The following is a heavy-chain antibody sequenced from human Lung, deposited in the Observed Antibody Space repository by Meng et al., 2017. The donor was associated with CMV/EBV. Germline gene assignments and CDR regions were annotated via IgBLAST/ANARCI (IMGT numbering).Heavy chain of an antibody. CDR2: IYYDGNT. J-gene: IGHJ6*02. CDR3: AREVHDYYGSGAYYNPYYYYGMNV. D-gene: IGHD3-10*01. CDR1: DDSISSSSYY. V-gene: IGHV4-39*07. Sequence: SETLSLXCTVSDDSISSSSYYWGWMRQPPGKGLEWIGSIYYDGNTNYNPSLTSRVTISVEKSKNQFFLRLSSETAADTAVYFCAREVHDYYGSGAYYNPYYYYGMNVWGQGTTVTVSS.